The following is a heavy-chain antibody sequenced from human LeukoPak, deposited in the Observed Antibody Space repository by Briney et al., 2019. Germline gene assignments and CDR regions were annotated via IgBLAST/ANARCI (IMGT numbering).Heavy chain of an antibody. CDR1: GGSFSGYY. Sequence: TPSETLSLTCAVYGGSFSGYYWSWIRQPPGKGLEWIGNIFYSGSTYYGPSLKSRLTISLDTSRNQFSLKLNSVTAADSAVYYCAKSNGYGLIDIWGQGTMVTVSS. CDR2: IFYSGST. CDR3: AKSNGYGLIDI. D-gene: IGHD3-10*01. V-gene: IGHV4-34*12. J-gene: IGHJ3*02.